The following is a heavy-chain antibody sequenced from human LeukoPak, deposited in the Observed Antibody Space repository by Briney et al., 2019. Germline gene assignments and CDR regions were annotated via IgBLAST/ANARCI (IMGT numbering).Heavy chain of an antibody. J-gene: IGHJ5*02. V-gene: IGHV4-59*01. CDR2: IYYSGTT. CDR3: ARVGYGSGSWGWFDP. CDR1: GGSISCFF. Sequence: SETLPLTCTVSGGSISCFFWTWIRQSPGKGLEYIGYIYYSGTTDYNPTLKSRVSMSVDTSKNQFFLNLTSVTAADTAIYYCARVGYGSGSWGWFDPWGQGILVTVSS. D-gene: IGHD3-10*01.